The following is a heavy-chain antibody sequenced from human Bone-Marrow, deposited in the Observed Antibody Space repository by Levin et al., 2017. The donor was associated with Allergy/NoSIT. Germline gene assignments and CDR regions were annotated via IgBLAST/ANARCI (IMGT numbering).Heavy chain of an antibody. CDR2: ISDDGRNT. D-gene: IGHD1-26*01. Sequence: GGSLRLSCAASGFTFNIYAMNWVRQAPGKGLEWVSGISDDGRNTYYADSARGRFTVSRDNSRNTLYLQIDSLRAEDPAVYFCAKSVPGWGGSGKYPRQHDSWGQGTLVIVS. J-gene: IGHJ4*02. V-gene: IGHV3-23*01. CDR3: AKSVPGWGGSGKYPRQHDS. CDR1: GFTFNIYA.